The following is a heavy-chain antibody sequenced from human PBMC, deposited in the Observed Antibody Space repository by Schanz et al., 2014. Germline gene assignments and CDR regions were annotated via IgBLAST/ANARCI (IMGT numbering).Heavy chain of an antibody. J-gene: IGHJ6*02. D-gene: IGHD6-6*01. V-gene: IGHV3-23*01. CDR1: GFTFSSNA. CDR3: AKNWKGHHITGRPGWSDGMDV. Sequence: EVQLLESGGGLVQPGGSLRLSCAASGFTFSSNAMCWVRQAPGKGLEWVSTITSNGGGTYYADSVKGRFTISRDNAKKTLDLQMNSLRAEDTAEYYCAKNWKGHHITGRPGWSDGMDVWGQGTTVTVSS. CDR2: ITSNGGGT.